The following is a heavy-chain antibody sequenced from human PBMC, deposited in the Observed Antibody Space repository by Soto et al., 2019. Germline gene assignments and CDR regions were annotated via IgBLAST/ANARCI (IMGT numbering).Heavy chain of an antibody. V-gene: IGHV3-30*18. J-gene: IGHJ4*02. CDR3: AKIIAAAANPPFDY. CDR1: GFTFSSYG. D-gene: IGHD6-13*01. Sequence: GGSLRLSCAASGFTFSSYGMHWVRQAPGKGLEWVAVISYDGSNKYYADSVKGRFTISRDNSKNTLYLQMNSLRAEDTAVYYCAKIIAAAANPPFDYWGQGTLVTVSS. CDR2: ISYDGSNK.